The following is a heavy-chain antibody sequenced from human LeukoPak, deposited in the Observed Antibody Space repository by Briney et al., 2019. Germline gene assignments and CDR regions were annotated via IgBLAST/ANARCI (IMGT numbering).Heavy chain of an antibody. V-gene: IGHV4-61*02. J-gene: IGHJ5*02. Sequence: SETLSLTCTVSGGSISSGSYYWSWIRQPAGKGLEWIGRIYTSGSTNYNPSLKSRVTISVDTSKNQFSLKLSSVTAADTAVYYCARDRGRYCSSTSCQTWGQGTLVTVSP. CDR3: ARDRGRYCSSTSCQT. CDR2: IYTSGST. CDR1: GGSISSGSYY. D-gene: IGHD2-2*01.